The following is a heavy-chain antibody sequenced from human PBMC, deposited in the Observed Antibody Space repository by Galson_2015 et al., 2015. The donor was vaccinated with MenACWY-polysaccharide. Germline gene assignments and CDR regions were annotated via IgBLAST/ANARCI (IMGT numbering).Heavy chain of an antibody. Sequence: SVKDSCKASGYTFSRYPMHWVRQAPGQRIEWMGWITGGNGDTKYSEKFQGRVTITKDTSANTVYMELSSLRYEDTAVYYCARHVIGGGYFDYWGQGTLVTVSS. J-gene: IGHJ4*02. CDR2: ITGGNGDT. CDR3: ARHVIGGGYFDY. V-gene: IGHV1-3*01. D-gene: IGHD2/OR15-2a*01. CDR1: GYTFSRYP.